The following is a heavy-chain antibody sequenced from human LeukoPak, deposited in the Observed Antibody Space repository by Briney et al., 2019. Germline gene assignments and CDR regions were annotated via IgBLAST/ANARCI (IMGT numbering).Heavy chain of an antibody. V-gene: IGHV7-4-1*02. CDR3: ARDDWGVGYNWNYVPYYYYYMDV. CDR2: FNTNTGNP. D-gene: IGHD1-7*01. J-gene: IGHJ6*03. CDR1: GYTFTSYA. Sequence: GASEKVSCKASGYTFTSYAMSWVRQATGQGLERMGWFNTNTGNPTCAQGFTGRCVFSLDTSVSTAYLQISSLKAEDTAEYYCARDDWGVGYNWNYVPYYYYYMDVWGKGTTVTVSS.